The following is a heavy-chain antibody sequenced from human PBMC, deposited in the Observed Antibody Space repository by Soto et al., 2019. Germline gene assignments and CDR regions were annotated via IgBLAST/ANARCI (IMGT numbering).Heavy chain of an antibody. D-gene: IGHD2-21*01. V-gene: IGHV1-18*01. Sequence: QVQLVQSGAEVKKPGASVKVSCKASGYTFTNFGIIWVRQAPGQGLEWMGWISAYNGNTNYAQNFQGRVTMTTDTTTSRAYLGLRSLRSDDTAGYYCARCGGPIDYWGQGTRVTVSS. CDR2: ISAYNGNT. CDR3: ARCGGPIDY. CDR1: GYTFTNFG. J-gene: IGHJ4*02.